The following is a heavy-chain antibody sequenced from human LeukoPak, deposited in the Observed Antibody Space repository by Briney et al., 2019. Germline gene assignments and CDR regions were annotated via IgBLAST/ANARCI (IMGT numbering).Heavy chain of an antibody. J-gene: IGHJ4*02. D-gene: IGHD3-22*01. CDR2: INPSGGST. V-gene: IGHV1-46*01. CDR1: GYTFTSYY. Sequence: ASVNVSCKASGYTFTSYYMHWVRQAPGQGLEWMGIINPSGGSTSYAQKFQGRVTMTRDTSTSTVYMELSSLRSEDTAVYYCARVLGNYYDSSGSFDYWGQGTLVTVSS. CDR3: ARVLGNYYDSSGSFDY.